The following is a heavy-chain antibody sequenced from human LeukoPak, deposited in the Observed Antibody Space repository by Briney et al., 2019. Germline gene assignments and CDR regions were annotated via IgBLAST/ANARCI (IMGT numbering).Heavy chain of an antibody. D-gene: IGHD1-26*01. J-gene: IGHJ4*02. V-gene: IGHV3-73*01. CDR2: MRNKANSYAT. Sequence: GGSLRLSCAASGFTFSGSAMHWVRQASGKGLEWVGRMRNKANSYATAYAESVKGRFTISRDDSKNTAYLQMNSLKTEDTAVYYCTLPLEWEHQGYGYWGQGTLVTVSS. CDR1: GFTFSGSA. CDR3: TLPLEWEHQGYGY.